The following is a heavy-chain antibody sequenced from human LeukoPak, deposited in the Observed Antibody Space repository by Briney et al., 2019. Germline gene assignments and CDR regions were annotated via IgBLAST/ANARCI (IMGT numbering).Heavy chain of an antibody. Sequence: SETLSLTCTVSGVSISSGGYYWSWIRQPPGKGLEWIGYIYHSGSTYYNPSLKSRVTISVDRSKNQFSLKLSSVTAADTAVYYCARGLWYQLLPGAFDIWGQGTMVTVSS. CDR2: IYHSGST. J-gene: IGHJ3*02. CDR1: GVSISSGGYY. D-gene: IGHD2-2*01. CDR3: ARGLWYQLLPGAFDI. V-gene: IGHV4-30-2*01.